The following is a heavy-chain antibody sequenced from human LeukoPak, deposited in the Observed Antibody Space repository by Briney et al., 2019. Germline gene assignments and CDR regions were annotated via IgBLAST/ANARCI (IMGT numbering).Heavy chain of an antibody. J-gene: IGHJ4*02. CDR3: TRACSGGSCYSDY. CDR2: IRSKAYGGTT. D-gene: IGHD2-15*01. CDR1: GFTFGVYA. V-gene: IGHV3-49*03. Sequence: GGSLRLSCTASGFTFGVYAMSWFRQAPGKGLEWVGFIRSKAYGGTTEYAASVKGRFTISRDDSKSIAYLQMNSLKTEDTAVYYWTRACSGGSCYSDYWGQGTLVTVSS.